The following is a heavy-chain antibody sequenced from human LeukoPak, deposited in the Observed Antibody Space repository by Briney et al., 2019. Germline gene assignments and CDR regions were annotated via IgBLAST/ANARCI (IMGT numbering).Heavy chain of an antibody. Sequence: SETLSLTCAVSGYSISSGYYWGWTRQPPGKGLEWIGSIYHSGSTYYNPSLKSRVTISVDTSKNQFSLKLSSVTTADTAVYYCARLGGLRAFDIWGQGTMVTVSS. CDR3: ARLGGLRAFDI. D-gene: IGHD5-12*01. CDR2: IYHSGST. CDR1: GYSISSGYY. J-gene: IGHJ3*02. V-gene: IGHV4-38-2*01.